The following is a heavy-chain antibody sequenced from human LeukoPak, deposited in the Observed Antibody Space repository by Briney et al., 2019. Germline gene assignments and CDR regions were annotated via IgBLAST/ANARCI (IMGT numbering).Heavy chain of an antibody. J-gene: IGHJ4*02. CDR3: ARDIAAAGPDY. CDR2: ISYDGSNK. Sequence: GGSLRLSCVVSGFTFSSYGMHWVRQAPGKGLEWVAVISYDGSNKYYADSVKGRFTISRDNSKNTPYLQMNSLRAEDTAVYYCARDIAAAGPDYWGQGTLVTVSS. D-gene: IGHD6-13*01. V-gene: IGHV3-30*03. CDR1: GFTFSSYG.